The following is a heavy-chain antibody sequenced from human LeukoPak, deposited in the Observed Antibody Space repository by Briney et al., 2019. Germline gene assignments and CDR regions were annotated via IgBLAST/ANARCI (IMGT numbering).Heavy chain of an antibody. J-gene: IGHJ4*02. D-gene: IGHD3-3*01. Sequence: SETLSLTCTVSGGSISGSSYSWGWIRQPPRKGLEWIGNIDYSGTTHYNPSLKSRVTISIDTSKKQFSLKLSSVTAADTAVYYCARDRVFEGAIGDYWGQGILVTVSS. CDR3: ARDRVFEGAIGDY. CDR2: IDYSGTT. V-gene: IGHV4-39*07. CDR1: GGSISGSSYS.